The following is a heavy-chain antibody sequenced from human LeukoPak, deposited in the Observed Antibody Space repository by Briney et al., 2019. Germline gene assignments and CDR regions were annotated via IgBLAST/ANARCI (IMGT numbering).Heavy chain of an antibody. D-gene: IGHD3-22*01. CDR2: IYTSGST. Sequence: SEPLSLTCTVSGGSTSSSYWRWIRQPAGKGLEWIGRIYTSGSTNYNPSLKSRVTMSVDTSKNQFSLKLSSVTAADTAVYYCARASYYDSSGYSYFDYWGQGTLVTVSS. CDR1: GGSTSSSY. J-gene: IGHJ4*02. V-gene: IGHV4-4*07. CDR3: ARASYYDSSGYSYFDY.